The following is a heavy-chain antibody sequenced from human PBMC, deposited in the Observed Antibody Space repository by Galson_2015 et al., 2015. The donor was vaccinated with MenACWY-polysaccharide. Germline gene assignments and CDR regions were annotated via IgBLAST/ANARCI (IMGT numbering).Heavy chain of an antibody. Sequence: SLRLSCAASGFAFSGYSLNWVRQTPGKGLEWVSYISASSSAIYYADSVKGRFTISRDNAKKSLYLQMSSLRDEDTAVYYCALYNWNDKGGALDIWGRGTMVTASS. V-gene: IGHV3-48*02. CDR2: ISASSSAI. CDR3: ALYNWNDKGGALDI. CDR1: GFAFSGYS. D-gene: IGHD1-1*01. J-gene: IGHJ3*02.